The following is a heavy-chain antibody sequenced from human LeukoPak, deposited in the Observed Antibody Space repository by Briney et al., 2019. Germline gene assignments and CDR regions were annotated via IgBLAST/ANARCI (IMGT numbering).Heavy chain of an antibody. CDR1: GSNFTSYW. J-gene: IGHJ6*02. Sequence: GEPLEISWQGSGSNFTSYWIGWARQLQGKGLEWTGIIYPGDSDTRYSPSFQGQVTISADKSIRTAYLQWSSLKASDTAMYYCARHGSIAVAGRRAYGMDVWGQGTTVTVSS. CDR3: ARHGSIAVAGRRAYGMDV. CDR2: IYPGDSDT. D-gene: IGHD6-19*01. V-gene: IGHV5-51*01.